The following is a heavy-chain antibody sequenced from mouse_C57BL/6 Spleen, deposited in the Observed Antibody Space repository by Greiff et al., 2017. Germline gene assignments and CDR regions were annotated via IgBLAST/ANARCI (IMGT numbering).Heavy chain of an antibody. CDR1: GYTFTSYW. J-gene: IGHJ3*01. D-gene: IGHD2-1*01. V-gene: IGHV1-61*01. CDR3: ARRGNSFSFAY. Sequence: QVQLQQPGAELVRPGSSVKLSCKASGYTFTSYWMDWVKQRPGQGLAWIGNIYPSDSETHYNQKFKDKATLTVDKSSSTAYMQLSSLTSEDSAVYFCARRGNSFSFAYWGQGTLVTVSA. CDR2: IYPSDSET.